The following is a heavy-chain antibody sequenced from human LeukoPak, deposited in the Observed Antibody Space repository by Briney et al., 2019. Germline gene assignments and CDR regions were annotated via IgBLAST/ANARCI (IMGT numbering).Heavy chain of an antibody. CDR1: GFTFSDYH. CDR2: ISSSGSTI. D-gene: IGHD7-27*01. CDR3: ARDLSGMDMPDY. Sequence: GGSLRLSCAASGFTFSDYHMSWIRQAPGKGLEWVSYISSSGSTIYYADSVKGRFTIARDNAKNSLYLQMNSLRAEDTAVYYCARDLSGMDMPDYWGQGTLVTVSS. V-gene: IGHV3-11*01. J-gene: IGHJ4*02.